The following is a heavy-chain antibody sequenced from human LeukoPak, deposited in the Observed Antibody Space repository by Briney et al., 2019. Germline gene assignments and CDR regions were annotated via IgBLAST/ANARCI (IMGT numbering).Heavy chain of an antibody. CDR1: GGSISSSSYY. D-gene: IGHD3-16*02. V-gene: IGHV4-39*01. CDR2: IYYSGST. CDR3: AETYDYVWGSYRNRDY. J-gene: IGHJ4*02. Sequence: SETLSLTCTVSGGSISSSSYYWGWIRQPPGKGLEWIGSIYYSGSTYYNPSLKGRVTISVDTSKNQFSLKLSSVTAADTAVYYCAETYDYVWGSYRNRDYWGQGTLVTVSS.